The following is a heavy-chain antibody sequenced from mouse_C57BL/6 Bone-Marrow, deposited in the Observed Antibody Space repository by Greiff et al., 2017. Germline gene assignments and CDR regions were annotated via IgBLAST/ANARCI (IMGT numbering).Heavy chain of an antibody. V-gene: IGHV3-6*01. J-gene: IGHJ4*01. CDR1: GYSITSGYY. D-gene: IGHD2-4*01. CDR3: ARDWGLRLYYAMDY. CDR2: ITYDGSN. Sequence: EVQLQQSGPGLVKPSQSLSLTCSVTGYSITSGYYWNWIRQFPGNKLEWMGYITYDGSNNYNPTLKNRTSITRDTSKNPFFLQLNSVTTEDTSTYYRARDWGLRLYYAMDYWGQGTSVTVSS.